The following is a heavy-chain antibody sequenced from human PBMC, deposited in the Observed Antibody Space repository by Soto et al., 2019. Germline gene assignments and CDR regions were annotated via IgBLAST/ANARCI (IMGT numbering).Heavy chain of an antibody. CDR2: FDPEDGET. CDR3: ATDKVGATTIDAFDI. V-gene: IGHV1-24*01. CDR1: GYTLTELS. Sequence: ASVKVSCKVSGYTLTELSMHWVRQAPGKGLEWMGGFDPEDGETIYAQKFQGRVTMTEDTSTDTAYMELSSLRSEDTAVYYCATDKVGATTIDAFDIWGQGTMVTVSS. J-gene: IGHJ3*02. D-gene: IGHD1-26*01.